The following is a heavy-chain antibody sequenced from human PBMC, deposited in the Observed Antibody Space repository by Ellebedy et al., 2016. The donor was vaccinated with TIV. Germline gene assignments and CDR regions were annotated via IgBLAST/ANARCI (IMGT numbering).Heavy chain of an antibody. J-gene: IGHJ4*02. D-gene: IGHD4-23*01. CDR3: AKDLTVTGYYFDS. CDR2: ISRSGGTT. Sequence: PGGSLRLSCAVSGLTFSSHGMSWVRQAPGKGLEWVSGISRSGGTTYYADSVKGRFTVSRDNSNNTLYLQMNSLRADDTAVYYCAKDLTVTGYYFDSWGQGTLVTVSS. V-gene: IGHV3-23*01. CDR1: GLTFSSHG.